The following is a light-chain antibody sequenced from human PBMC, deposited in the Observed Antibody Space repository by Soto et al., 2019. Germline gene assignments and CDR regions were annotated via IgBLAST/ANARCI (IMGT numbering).Light chain of an antibody. Sequence: EIVLTQSPGTLSLSPGDTATLSCAASQSLSRYYLAWYQQKPGQAPRLLIYRTSSRATGIPDRFSGSGSGTDFSLTISRLEPEDLAVYYCQQYGDSPPVTFGGGTQVEIK. CDR1: QSLSRYY. CDR2: RTS. V-gene: IGKV3-20*01. CDR3: QQYGDSPPVT. J-gene: IGKJ4*01.